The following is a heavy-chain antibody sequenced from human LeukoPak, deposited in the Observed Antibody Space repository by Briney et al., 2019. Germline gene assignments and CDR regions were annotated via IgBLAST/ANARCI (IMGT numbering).Heavy chain of an antibody. Sequence: TGGSLRLSCAASEFTFSSYEMNWVRQAPGKGLEWISYIGRSGSIKHYADSVKGRFTISRDNAKNSLYLQMNSLRVEDTAVYYCATDVVTGDFDYWGQGTLVTVSS. J-gene: IGHJ4*02. D-gene: IGHD1-20*01. CDR3: ATDVVTGDFDY. CDR1: EFTFSSYE. CDR2: IGRSGSIK. V-gene: IGHV3-48*03.